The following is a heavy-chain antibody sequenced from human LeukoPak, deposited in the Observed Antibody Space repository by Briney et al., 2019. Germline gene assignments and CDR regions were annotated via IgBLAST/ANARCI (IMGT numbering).Heavy chain of an antibody. V-gene: IGHV3-53*01. J-gene: IGHJ4*02. D-gene: IGHD2-21*01. Sequence: TGGSLRLSCTVSGFTVSSNSMSWVRQAPGKGLEWVSFMYSAGSKHYSDSVKGRFTISIDNSKNTPYLEMNNLEAEDHAGYYLARRAGADYRPNDYWGQGTLVTVSS. CDR3: ARRAGADYRPNDY. CDR2: MYSAGSK. CDR1: GFTVSSNS.